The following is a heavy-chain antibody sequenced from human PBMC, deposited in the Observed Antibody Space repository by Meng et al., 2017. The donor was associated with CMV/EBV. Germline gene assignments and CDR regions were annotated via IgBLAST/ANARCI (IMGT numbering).Heavy chain of an antibody. CDR2: IYPGDSDT. CDR1: GYSFTSYW. J-gene: IGHJ4*02. CDR3: ARHRGIQLWKALEYYFDY. D-gene: IGHD5-18*01. V-gene: IGHV5-51*01. Sequence: EVQLVQSGAEVKKPGESLKISCKGSGYSFTSYWIGWVRQMPGKGLEWRGIIYPGDSDTRYSPSFQGQVTISADKSISTAYLQWSSLKASDTAMYYCARHRGIQLWKALEYYFDYWGQGTLVTVSS.